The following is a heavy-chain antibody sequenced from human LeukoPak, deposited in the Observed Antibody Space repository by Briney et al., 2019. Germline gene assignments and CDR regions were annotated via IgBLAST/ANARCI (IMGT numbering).Heavy chain of an antibody. CDR3: ARGLGSPVGRNY. CDR1: GYTFTGYY. J-gene: IGHJ4*02. V-gene: IGHV1-2*06. CDR2: INPNSGGT. D-gene: IGHD1-26*01. Sequence: RASVKVSCKASGYTFTGYYMHWVRQAPGQGLEWMGRINPNSGGTNYAQKFQGRVTMTRDTSISTAYMELSSLRSEDTAVYYCARGLGSPVGRNYWGQGTLVTVSS.